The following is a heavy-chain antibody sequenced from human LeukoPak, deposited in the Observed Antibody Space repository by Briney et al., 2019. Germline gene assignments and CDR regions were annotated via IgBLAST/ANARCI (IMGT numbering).Heavy chain of an antibody. CDR2: ISAYNGNT. Sequence: ASVKVSCKASGYTFTNYGISWVRQAPGQGLEWMGWISAYNGNTNYAQKLQGRVTMTTDTSTSTAYMELRSLRSDDTAVYYCARTRGYRDSGSHYPYYFDYWGQGTLVTVSS. J-gene: IGHJ4*02. CDR3: ARTRGYRDSGSHYPYYFDY. CDR1: GYTFTNYG. D-gene: IGHD6-19*01. V-gene: IGHV1-18*01.